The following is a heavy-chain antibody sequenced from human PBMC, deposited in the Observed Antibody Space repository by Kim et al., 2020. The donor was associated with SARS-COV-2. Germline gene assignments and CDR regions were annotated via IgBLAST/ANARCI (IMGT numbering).Heavy chain of an antibody. J-gene: IGHJ4*02. D-gene: IGHD6-19*01. Sequence: SETLSLTCTVSGGSISSYYWSWIRQPPGKGLEWIGYIYYSGSTNYNPSLKSRVTISVDTSKNQFSLKLSSVTAADTAVYYCARGLATAFFDYWGQGTLVTVSS. CDR1: GGSISSYY. V-gene: IGHV4-59*08. CDR2: IYYSGST. CDR3: ARGLATAFFDY.